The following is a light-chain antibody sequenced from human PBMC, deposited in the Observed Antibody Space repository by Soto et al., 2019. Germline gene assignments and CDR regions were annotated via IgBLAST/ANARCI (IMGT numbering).Light chain of an antibody. Sequence: QSVLTQPPSASGSPGQSVTISCTGTSSDVGGYNYVSWYQQHPGKAPKLMIYEVSKRPSGVPDRFSGSKSGKTASLTVSWLQAEDEADYYCSSYAGSNNLVFGGGTK. V-gene: IGLV2-8*01. CDR1: SSDVGGYNY. CDR2: EVS. CDR3: SSYAGSNNLV. J-gene: IGLJ2*01.